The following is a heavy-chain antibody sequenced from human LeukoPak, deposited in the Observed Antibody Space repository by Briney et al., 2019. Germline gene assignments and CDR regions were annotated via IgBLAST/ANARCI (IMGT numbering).Heavy chain of an antibody. CDR3: ARGAFYDY. V-gene: IGHV3-23*01. D-gene: IGHD2/OR15-2a*01. J-gene: IGHJ4*02. Sequence: GGSLRLSCAASGFAFSSYGMSWVRQAPGKGLEWVATIGESGGSTYYADSVKGRFTISRDNSKNTLYLQMNSLRAEDTALYFCARGAFYDYWGQGTLVTVSS. CDR2: IGESGGST. CDR1: GFAFSSYG.